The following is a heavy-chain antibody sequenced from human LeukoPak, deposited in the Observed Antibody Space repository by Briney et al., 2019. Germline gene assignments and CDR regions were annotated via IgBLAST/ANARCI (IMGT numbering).Heavy chain of an antibody. CDR2: IIPIFGTA. D-gene: IGHD3-22*01. CDR3: ARERYYDSSGYYFFDY. J-gene: IGHJ4*02. V-gene: IGHV1-69*05. Sequence: SVKVSCKASRGTFSSYAISWVRQAPGQGREWMGRIIPIFGTANYAQKFQGRVTITTDESTSTAYMELSSLRSADTAVYYCARERYYDSSGYYFFDYWGQGTLVTVSS. CDR1: RGTFSSYA.